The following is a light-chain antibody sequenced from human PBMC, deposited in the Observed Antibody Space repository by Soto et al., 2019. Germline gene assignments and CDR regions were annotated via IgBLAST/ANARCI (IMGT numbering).Light chain of an antibody. J-gene: IGKJ2*01. CDR1: QSISSY. CDR2: DAS. V-gene: IGKV1-39*01. CDR3: QQSYSTPYT. Sequence: DIQMTQSPSSLSASVGDRVTITCRASQSISSYLNWYQQKQGKAPKLLIYDASSLQSGVPSRFSGSGSGTDFTLTISSLQPEDFATYYCQQSYSTPYTYGQGTKLEIK.